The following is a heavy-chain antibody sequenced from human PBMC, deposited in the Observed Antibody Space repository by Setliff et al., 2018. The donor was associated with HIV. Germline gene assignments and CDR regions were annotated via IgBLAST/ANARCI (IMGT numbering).Heavy chain of an antibody. CDR1: GYTFTSYG. Sequence: ASVKVSCKASGYTFTSYGISWVRQAPGQGLEWMGGIIPIFGTANYAQKFQGRVTITTDESTSTAYMELSSLRSEDTAVYYCARGGIAARRWDNWGQGALVTVSS. D-gene: IGHD6-6*01. J-gene: IGHJ4*02. V-gene: IGHV1-69*05. CDR2: IIPIFGTA. CDR3: ARGGIAARRWDN.